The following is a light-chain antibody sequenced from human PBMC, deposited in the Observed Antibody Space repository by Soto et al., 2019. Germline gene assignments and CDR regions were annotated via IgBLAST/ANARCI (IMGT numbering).Light chain of an antibody. Sequence: QPVLTQSPSASASLGASVKLICTLSSGHSSSAIAWHQQQPGKGPRYLMKLTSAGSHTKGDGIPDRFSGSSSGAERYLTISNLQSEDEADYYCQTWATGIVVFGGGTQLTVL. CDR2: LTSAGSH. CDR3: QTWATGIVV. V-gene: IGLV4-69*01. CDR1: SGHSSSA. J-gene: IGLJ2*01.